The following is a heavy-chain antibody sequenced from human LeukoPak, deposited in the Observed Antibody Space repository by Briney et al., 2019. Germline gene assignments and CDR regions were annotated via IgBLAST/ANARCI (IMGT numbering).Heavy chain of an antibody. CDR2: ISGSGSPI. V-gene: IGHV3-48*02. Sequence: PGGSLRLSHVVSGFTFSAHSLTWVRQAPGKGLEWLTYISGSGSPIYYADSVKGRFTVSRDNAKNSLYLQMNSLRDEDTAVYYCAREKGSGGGWFGYWGQGVLVTVSS. J-gene: IGHJ5*01. CDR3: AREKGSGGGWFGY. D-gene: IGHD4-23*01. CDR1: GFTFSAHS.